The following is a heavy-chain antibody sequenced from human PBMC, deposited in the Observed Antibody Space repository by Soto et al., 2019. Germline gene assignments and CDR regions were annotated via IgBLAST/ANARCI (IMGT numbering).Heavy chain of an antibody. J-gene: IGHJ4*02. V-gene: IGHV3-11*01. CDR1: GFTFSDYY. CDR2: ISSSGSTI. CDR3: ARVEDYGDYFDY. Sequence: GESLKISCAASGFTFSDYYMSWIRQAPGKGLEWVSYISSSGSTIYYADSVKGRFTISRDNAKNSLYLQMNSLRAEDTAVYYCARVEDYGDYFDYWGQGTLVTVSS. D-gene: IGHD4-17*01.